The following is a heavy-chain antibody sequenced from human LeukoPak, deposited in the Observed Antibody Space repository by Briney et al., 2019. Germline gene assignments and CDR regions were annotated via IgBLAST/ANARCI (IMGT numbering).Heavy chain of an antibody. CDR1: GGSFSGYY. J-gene: IGHJ6*02. Sequence: SETLSLTCAVYGGSFSGYYWSWIRRPPGKGLEWIGEINHSGSTNYNPSLKSRVTISVDTSKNQFSLKLSSVTAADTAVYYCARGGPVVEPRYYYYYGMDVWGQGTTVTVSS. CDR3: ARGGPVVEPRYYYYYGMDV. D-gene: IGHD2-15*01. CDR2: INHSGST. V-gene: IGHV4-34*01.